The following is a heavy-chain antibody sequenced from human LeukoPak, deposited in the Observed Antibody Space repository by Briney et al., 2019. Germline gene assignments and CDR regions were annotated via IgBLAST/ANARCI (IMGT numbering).Heavy chain of an antibody. Sequence: KPSETLSLTCAVYGGSFSGYYWSWIRQPPGKGLEWIGEINQSGSTNYNPSLKSRVTMSVDTSKNQCSLKVSSVTAADTAVYYCARGYSGYDSTSHYYYYMDVWGKGTTVTVSS. CDR2: INQSGST. D-gene: IGHD5-12*01. V-gene: IGHV4-34*01. CDR3: ARGYSGYDSTSHYYYYMDV. CDR1: GGSFSGYY. J-gene: IGHJ6*03.